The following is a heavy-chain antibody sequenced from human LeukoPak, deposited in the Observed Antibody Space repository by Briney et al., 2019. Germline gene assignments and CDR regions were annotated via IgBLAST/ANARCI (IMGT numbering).Heavy chain of an antibody. CDR2: ISSSSSTI. V-gene: IGHV3-48*01. D-gene: IGHD3-3*01. J-gene: IGHJ6*03. CDR3: ARLWRVVYYMDV. CDR1: GFTFSSYG. Sequence: GGSLRLSCAASGFTFSSYGMSWVRQAPGKGLEWVSYISSSSSTIYYADSVKGRFTISRDNAKNSLYLQMNSLRAEDTAVYYCARLWRVVYYMDVWGKGTTVTVSS.